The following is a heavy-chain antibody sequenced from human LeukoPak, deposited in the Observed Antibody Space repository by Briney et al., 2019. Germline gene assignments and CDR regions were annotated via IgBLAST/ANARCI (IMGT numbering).Heavy chain of an antibody. CDR3: ARGEAVAGMYYGMDV. Sequence: ASVKVSCKASGYTFTSYYMHWVRQAPGQGLEWMGIINPSGGSTSYAQKFQGRVTMTRDTSTSTVYMELSSLRSEDTAVHYCARGEAVAGMYYGMDVWGKGTTVTVSS. CDR2: INPSGGST. D-gene: IGHD6-19*01. V-gene: IGHV1-46*01. CDR1: GYTFTSYY. J-gene: IGHJ6*04.